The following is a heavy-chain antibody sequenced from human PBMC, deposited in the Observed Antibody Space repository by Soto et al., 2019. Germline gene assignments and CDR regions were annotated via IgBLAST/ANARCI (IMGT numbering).Heavy chain of an antibody. V-gene: IGHV4-59*01. CDR3: ARDHSSWSPYYGMDV. CDR2: IYYSGST. CDR1: GGSISSYY. J-gene: IGHJ6*02. Sequence: SETLSLTCAVSGGSISSYYWSWIRQPPGKGLEWIGYIYYSGSTNYNPSLKSRVTISVDTSKNQFSLKLSSVTAADTAVYYCARDHSSWSPYYGMDVWGQGTTVTVSS. D-gene: IGHD6-13*01.